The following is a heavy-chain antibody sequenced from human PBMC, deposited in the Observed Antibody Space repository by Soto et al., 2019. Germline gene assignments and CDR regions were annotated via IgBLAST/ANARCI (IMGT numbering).Heavy chain of an antibody. CDR2: INPSGGST. D-gene: IGHD3-22*01. V-gene: IGHV1-46*01. J-gene: IGHJ4*02. CDR1: GYTFTSYY. CDR3: ARDGTYYYDSSGYYSKPNDFDY. Sequence: PSVKVSCKASGYTFTSYYMHWVRQAPGQGLEWMGIINPSGGSTSYAQKFQGRVTMTRDTSTSTVYMELSSLRSEDTAVYYCARDGTYYYDSSGYYSKPNDFDYWGQGTLVTVSS.